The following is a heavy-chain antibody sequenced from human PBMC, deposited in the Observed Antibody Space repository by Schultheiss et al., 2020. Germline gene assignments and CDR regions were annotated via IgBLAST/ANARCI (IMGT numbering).Heavy chain of an antibody. CDR1: GGSISSSSYY. V-gene: IGHV4-61*01. D-gene: IGHD3-3*01. CDR2: IYYSGST. CDR3: ARDLRERYYDFWSGDYYYYGMDV. J-gene: IGHJ6*02. Sequence: SETLSLTCTVSGGSISSSSYYWSWIRQPPGKGLEWIGYIYYSGSTNYNPSLKSRVTMSVDTSKNQFSLKLSSVTAADTAVYYCARDLRERYYDFWSGDYYYYGMDVWGQGTTVTVSS.